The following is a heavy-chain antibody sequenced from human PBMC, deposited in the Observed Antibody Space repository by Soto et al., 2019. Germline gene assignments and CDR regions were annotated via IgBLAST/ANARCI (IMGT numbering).Heavy chain of an antibody. CDR2: IIPIFGTA. V-gene: IGHV1-69*13. J-gene: IGHJ6*02. CDR3: ARASYYYDSRGYPHYIYYYYYGMDV. D-gene: IGHD3-22*01. CDR1: GGTFSSYA. Sequence: GASVKVSCKASGGTFSSYAIIWVRQAPGQGLEWMGGIIPIFGTANYAQKFQGRVTITADESTSTAYMELSSLRSEDTAVYYCARASYYYDSRGYPHYIYYYYYGMDVWGQGTTVTVSS.